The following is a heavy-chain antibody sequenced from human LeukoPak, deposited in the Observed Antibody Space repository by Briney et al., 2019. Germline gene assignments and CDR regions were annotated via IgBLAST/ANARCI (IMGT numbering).Heavy chain of an antibody. V-gene: IGHV4-34*01. Sequence: SETLSLTCAVYGGSFSGYYWSWIRQPPGKGLEWIGEINHSGSTNYNPSLKSRVTISVDTSKNQFSLKLSSVTAADTAVYYCARARTSSNQRRFDYWGQGTLVTVSS. CDR2: INHSGST. CDR3: ARARTSSNQRRFDY. D-gene: IGHD6-13*01. CDR1: GGSFSGYY. J-gene: IGHJ4*02.